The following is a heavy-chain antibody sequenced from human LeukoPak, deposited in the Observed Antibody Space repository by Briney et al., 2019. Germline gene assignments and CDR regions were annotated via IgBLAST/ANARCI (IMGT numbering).Heavy chain of an antibody. CDR2: IYYSGST. D-gene: IGHD2-2*01. J-gene: IGHJ4*02. CDR1: GGSISSGDYY. Sequence: SQTLSLTCTVSGGSISSGDYYWSWIRQPPGKGLEWIGYIYYSGSTYYNPSLKSRVTISVDTSKNQFSLKLSSVTAADTAVYYCARAPIKTTYQLPIDLFTRQQDATSDYWGQGTLVTVSS. V-gene: IGHV4-30-4*08. CDR3: ARAPIKTTYQLPIDLFTRQQDATSDY.